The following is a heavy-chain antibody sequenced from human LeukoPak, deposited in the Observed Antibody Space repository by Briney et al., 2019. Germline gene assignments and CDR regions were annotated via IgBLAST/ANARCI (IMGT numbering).Heavy chain of an antibody. CDR1: GFTFSSYA. V-gene: IGHV3-30-3*01. J-gene: IGHJ6*02. CDR2: ISYGGSNK. D-gene: IGHD3-22*01. CDR3: ARSKDYYDSSGYLYYYYGMDV. Sequence: QAGGSLRLSCAASGFTFSSYAMHWVRQAPGKGLEWVAAISYGGSNKYYADSVKGRFTISRDNSKNTLYLQMNSLRAEDTAVYYCARSKDYYDSSGYLYYYYGMDVWGQGTTVTVSS.